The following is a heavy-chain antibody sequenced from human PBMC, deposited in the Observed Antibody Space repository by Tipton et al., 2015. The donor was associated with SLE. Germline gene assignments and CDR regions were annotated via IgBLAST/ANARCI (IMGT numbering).Heavy chain of an antibody. J-gene: IGHJ4*02. CDR1: GGSFSGHY. Sequence: TLSLTCTVYGGSFSGHYWSWIRQPPGKGLEWIGEINHSGSTNYNPSLKSRVTISVDTSKNQVSLKLSSVTAADTAVYYCARANGYYYDAGGAPDYFDYWGQGTVVTVSS. CDR3: ARANGYYYDAGGAPDYFDY. CDR2: INHSGST. D-gene: IGHD3-22*01. V-gene: IGHV4-34*01.